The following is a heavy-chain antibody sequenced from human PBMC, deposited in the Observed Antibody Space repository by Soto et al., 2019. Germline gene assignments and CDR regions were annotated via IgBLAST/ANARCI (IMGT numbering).Heavy chain of an antibody. Sequence: SETLSLTCTVSGGSISSGGYYLSWIRQHPGKGLEWIGYIYYSGSTYYNPSLKSRVTISVDTSKNQFSLKLSSVTAADTAVYYCARGYGPDWNRYYYYYGMDVWGQGTTVTVSS. CDR2: IYYSGST. CDR3: ARGYGPDWNRYYYYYGMDV. CDR1: GGSISSGGYY. J-gene: IGHJ6*02. D-gene: IGHD1-1*01. V-gene: IGHV4-31*03.